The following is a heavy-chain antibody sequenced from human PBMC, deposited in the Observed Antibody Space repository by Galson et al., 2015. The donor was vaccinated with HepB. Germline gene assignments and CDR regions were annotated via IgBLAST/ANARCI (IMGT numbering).Heavy chain of an antibody. CDR1: GGSVSSGSYY. D-gene: IGHD6-13*01. V-gene: IGHV4-61*01. CDR3: ALGWGSSWYFFDY. J-gene: IGHJ4*02. CDR2: IYYSGST. Sequence: ETLSLTCTVSGGSVSSGSYYWSWIRQPPGKGLEWIGYIYYSGSTNYNPSLKSRVTISVDTSKNQFSLKLSSVTAADTAVYYCALGWGSSWYFFDYWGQGTLVTVSS.